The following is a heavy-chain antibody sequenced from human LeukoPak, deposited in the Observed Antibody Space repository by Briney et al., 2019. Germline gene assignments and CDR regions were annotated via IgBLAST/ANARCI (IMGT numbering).Heavy chain of an antibody. J-gene: IGHJ4*02. Sequence: PGGSLRLSCAASGFTFSSYAMHWVRQAPGKGLEWVAVISYDGSNKYYADSVKGRFTISRDNAKNSLYLQMNSLRAEDTAVYYCARDLTTGSAYWGQGTLVTVSS. CDR2: ISYDGSNK. CDR3: ARDLTTGSAY. CDR1: GFTFSSYA. V-gene: IGHV3-30-3*01. D-gene: IGHD3-10*01.